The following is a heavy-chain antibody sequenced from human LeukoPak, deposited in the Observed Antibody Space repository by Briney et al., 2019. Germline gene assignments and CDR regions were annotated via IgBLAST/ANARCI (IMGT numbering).Heavy chain of an antibody. D-gene: IGHD3-22*01. CDR3: AKAYYDSSGYYSFDH. CDR1: GFTFSSCA. CDR2: ISGSGGST. V-gene: IGHV3-23*01. J-gene: IGHJ4*02. Sequence: PGGSLRLSCAASGFTFSSCAMSWVRQAPGKGLEWVSGISGSGGSTYYADSVKGRFTIPRDNSKNTLYLQMNSLRAEDTAVYYCAKAYYDSSGYYSFDHWGQGTLVTVSS.